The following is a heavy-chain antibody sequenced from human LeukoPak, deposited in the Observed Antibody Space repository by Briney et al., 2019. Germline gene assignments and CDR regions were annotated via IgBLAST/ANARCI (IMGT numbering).Heavy chain of an antibody. CDR2: IYSSGTI. D-gene: IGHD3-10*01. V-gene: IGHV4-4*07. CDR1: GGSISSYY. Sequence: SSETLSLTCSVSGGSISSYYWSWIRQPAGKGLEWIGRIYSSGTITYNPSLQSRVTISVDTSKSQFSLKLSSVTAADTAIYYCARGGYYGSGNDFRFDPWGQGTLVTVSS. CDR3: ARGGYYGSGNDFRFDP. J-gene: IGHJ5*02.